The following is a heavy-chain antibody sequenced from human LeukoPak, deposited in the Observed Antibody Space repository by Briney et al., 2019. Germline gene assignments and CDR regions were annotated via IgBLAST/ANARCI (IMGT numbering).Heavy chain of an antibody. CDR2: IWYDGTNI. CDR1: GFSFSNYG. J-gene: IGHJ4*02. V-gene: IGHV3-33*01. CDR3: ARDYGSGSPGDY. Sequence: PRGSLRLSCAASGFSFSNYGMHWVRQAPGKGLEWVAVIWYDGTNIYYADSVQGRFTISRDTSTNTLHLQMNSLGDEDTAVYYCARDYGSGSPGDYWGQGTLDPVSS. D-gene: IGHD3-10*01.